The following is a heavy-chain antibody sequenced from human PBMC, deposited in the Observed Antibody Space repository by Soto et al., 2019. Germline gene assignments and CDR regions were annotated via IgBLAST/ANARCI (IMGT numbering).Heavy chain of an antibody. CDR3: AKEGGYGDRIADDYYYYGMDV. CDR2: ISHEGTYK. Sequence: HPGGSLRLSCEVSGFSFRSFGMHWVRQAPGEGLEWVTVISHEGTYKHYADSVKGRFTISRDDSKNTLYLEMNGLRAEDTAVYYCAKEGGYGDRIADDYYYYGMDVWGQGTTVTVSS. V-gene: IGHV3-30*18. J-gene: IGHJ6*02. D-gene: IGHD2-21*02. CDR1: GFSFRSFG.